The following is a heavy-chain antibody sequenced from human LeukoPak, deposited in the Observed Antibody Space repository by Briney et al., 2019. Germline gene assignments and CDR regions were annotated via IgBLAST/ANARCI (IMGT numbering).Heavy chain of an antibody. V-gene: IGHV1-69*06. CDR1: GGTFSSYA. CDR2: IIPIFGTA. J-gene: IGHJ3*02. Sequence: ASVKVSCKASGGTFSSYAISWVRQAPGQGLEWMGGIIPIFGTANYAQKFQGRVTITADKSTSTAYMELSSLRSEDTAVYYCARGIAVAGTKAVAFDIWGQGTMVTVSS. D-gene: IGHD6-19*01. CDR3: ARGIAVAGTKAVAFDI.